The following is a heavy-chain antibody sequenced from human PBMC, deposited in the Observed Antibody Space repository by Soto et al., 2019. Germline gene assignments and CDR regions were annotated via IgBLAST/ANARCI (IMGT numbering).Heavy chain of an antibody. CDR1: GGSISSGDYY. J-gene: IGHJ5*02. D-gene: IGHD3-16*01. Sequence: SETLSLTCTVSGGSISSGDYYWSWIRQPPGKGLEWIGYIYYSGSTYYNPSLKSRVTISVDTSKNQFSLKLSSVTAADTAVYYCARRLGPTEFDPWGQGTLVTVSS. V-gene: IGHV4-30-4*01. CDR3: ARRLGPTEFDP. CDR2: IYYSGST.